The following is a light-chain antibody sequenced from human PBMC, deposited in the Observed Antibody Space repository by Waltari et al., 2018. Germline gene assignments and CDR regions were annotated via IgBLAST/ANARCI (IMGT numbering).Light chain of an antibody. V-gene: IGLV2-14*03. CDR1: SSDVGAYPS. Sequence: QSALTQPASVSGSPGQSITVSCPGTSSDVGAYPSVPWYQHHPGKAPRLIIYNVNSRPSGVSHRFSGSKSDNTASLTISGLQAEDEADYYCASYTKTSTLVFGGGTRLTVL. CDR3: ASYTKTSTLV. J-gene: IGLJ2*01. CDR2: NVN.